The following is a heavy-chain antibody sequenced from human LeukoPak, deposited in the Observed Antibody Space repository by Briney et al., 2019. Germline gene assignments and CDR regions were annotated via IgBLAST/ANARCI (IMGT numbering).Heavy chain of an antibody. Sequence: GSPKVSCKVSGYTLTELSMHWVRQAPGKGLEWMGGFDPEDGETIYAQKFQGRVTMTEDTSTDTAYMELSSLRSEDTAVYYCATGITPVGVVVVYYMDVWGKGTTVTVSS. D-gene: IGHD2-15*01. CDR1: GYTLTELS. CDR2: FDPEDGET. J-gene: IGHJ6*03. V-gene: IGHV1-24*01. CDR3: ATGITPVGVVVVYYMDV.